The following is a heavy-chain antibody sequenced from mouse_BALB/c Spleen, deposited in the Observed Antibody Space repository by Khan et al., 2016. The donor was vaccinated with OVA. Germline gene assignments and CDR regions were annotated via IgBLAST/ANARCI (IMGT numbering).Heavy chain of an antibody. CDR2: INPSNGYT. Sequence: QVQLKQSGAELARPGASVKMSCKASGYTFTSYTIHWIKLRPGQGLEWIGYINPSNGYTNYNQKFRDKATLTADQSSTPAYMQLRSLTSDDSAVYNCVRDGAYHRNDGWFAYWGQGTLVTVSA. CDR1: GYTFTSYT. CDR3: VRDGAYHRNDGWFAY. J-gene: IGHJ3*01. D-gene: IGHD2-14*01. V-gene: IGHV1-4*01.